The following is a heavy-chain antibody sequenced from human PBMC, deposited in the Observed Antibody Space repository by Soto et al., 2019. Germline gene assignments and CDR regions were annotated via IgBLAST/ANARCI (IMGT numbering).Heavy chain of an antibody. V-gene: IGHV3-74*01. CDR1: GFTFSNSW. J-gene: IGHJ4*02. CDR2: INSDGSTT. D-gene: IGHD1-26*01. Sequence: GGSLRLSCAASGFTFSNSWMHWVRQAPGQGLVWVSYINSDGSTTTYADSVKGRFTISRDNAKNTVYLQINSLRAEDTAVYYCARDRSYSTDYWGQGTLVTVSS. CDR3: ARDRSYSTDY.